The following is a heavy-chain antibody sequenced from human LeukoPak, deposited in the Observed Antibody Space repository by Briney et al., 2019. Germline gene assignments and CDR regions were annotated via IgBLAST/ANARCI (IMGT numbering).Heavy chain of an antibody. CDR1: GASIRTYF. Sequence: SETLSLTCTVSGASIRTYFWSWIRQPPEKKGLEWLGEINHTGSTHYNPSLKGRVTISIDTSKNQFSLRLTSVTAADTAVYNCARFDYSGPFDFWGQGALVTVSS. D-gene: IGHD4-23*01. J-gene: IGHJ4*02. V-gene: IGHV4-34*01. CDR3: ARFDYSGPFDF. CDR2: INHTGST.